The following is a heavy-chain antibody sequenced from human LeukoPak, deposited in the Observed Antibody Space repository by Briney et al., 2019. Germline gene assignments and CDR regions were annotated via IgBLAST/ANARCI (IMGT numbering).Heavy chain of an antibody. V-gene: IGHV7-4-1*02. CDR3: AREGPNGLPPRDY. CDR1: GYTFTNYA. CDR2: INTNTGNA. Sequence: ASVKVSCKASGYTFTNYAMNWVRQAPGQGLEWMGWINTNTGNATYAQGFTGRFVFSLDTSVSTAYLQINSLKPEDTAVYYCAREGPNGLPPRDYWGQGTLVTVSS. J-gene: IGHJ4*02. D-gene: IGHD2-8*01.